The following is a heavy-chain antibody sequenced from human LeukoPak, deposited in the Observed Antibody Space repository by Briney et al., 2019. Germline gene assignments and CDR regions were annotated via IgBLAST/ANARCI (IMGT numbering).Heavy chain of an antibody. J-gene: IGHJ4*02. CDR1: GVTLSNYA. CDR2: ISSSGSGGNT. Sequence: GGSLRLSCVASGVTLSNYAMSWARQAPGKGLEWVSGISSSGSGGNTYYAGSVKGRFTISRDNSKNTLYLQMNSLRAEDTAVYYCAKARGGYGGPFDYWGQGTLVTVSS. CDR3: AKARGGYGGPFDY. D-gene: IGHD3-22*01. V-gene: IGHV3-23*01.